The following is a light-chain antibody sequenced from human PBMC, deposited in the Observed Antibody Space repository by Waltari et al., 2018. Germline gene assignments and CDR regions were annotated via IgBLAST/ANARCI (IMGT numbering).Light chain of an antibody. J-gene: IGLJ1*01. CDR2: DVS. CDR3: CSFTPSLTYV. V-gene: IGLV2-18*02. Sequence: QSALTQPPSVSGSPRQSVTISCTGTSSDIGTYNRVSWYQQTPGTAPKLMIYDVSNRPSGVPDLFSVSKSGNTASLTISALQAEDEADYYCCSFTPSLTYVFGTGTKVTVL. CDR1: SSDIGTYNR.